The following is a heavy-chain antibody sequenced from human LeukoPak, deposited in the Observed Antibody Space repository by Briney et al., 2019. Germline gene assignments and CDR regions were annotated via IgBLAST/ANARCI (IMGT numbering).Heavy chain of an antibody. CDR2: ISSSSSYI. V-gene: IGHV3-21*04. J-gene: IGHJ4*02. D-gene: IGHD2-2*01. CDR1: GFTFSSYS. CDR3: ARSSVPAAPQLY. Sequence: GGSLRLSCAASGFTFSSYSMNWVRQAPGKGLEWVSSISSSSSYIYYADSVKGRFTISRDNAKNSLYLQMNSLRAEDTAVYYCARSSVPAAPQLYWGQGTLVTVSS.